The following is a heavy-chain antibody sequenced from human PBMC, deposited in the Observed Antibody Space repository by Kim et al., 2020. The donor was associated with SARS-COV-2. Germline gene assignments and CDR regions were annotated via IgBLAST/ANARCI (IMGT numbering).Heavy chain of an antibody. V-gene: IGHV3-33*01. CDR2: IWYDGSNK. D-gene: IGHD3-22*01. J-gene: IGHJ3*02. CDR3: ARGIRITMIVVVPGQGDAFDI. Sequence: GGSLRLSCAASGFTFSSYGIHWVRQAPGKGLEWVAVIWYDGSNKYYADSVKGRFTISRDNSKNTLYLQMNSLRAEDTAVYYCARGIRITMIVVVPGQGDAFDIWCQGTMVAVSS. CDR1: GFTFSSYG.